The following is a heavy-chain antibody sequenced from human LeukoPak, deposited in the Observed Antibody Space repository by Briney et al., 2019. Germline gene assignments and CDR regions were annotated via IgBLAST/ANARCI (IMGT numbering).Heavy chain of an antibody. D-gene: IGHD5-24*01. CDR2: INPSSGGT. J-gene: IGHJ4*02. Sequence: ASVKVSCKASGYTFTGYYMHWVRQAPGQGLEWMGWINPSSGGTNYAQKFQGRVTMTRDTSISTAYMELSRLRSDDTAVYYCARPREMATIKTDFDYWGQGTLVTVSS. CDR1: GYTFTGYY. V-gene: IGHV1-2*02. CDR3: ARPREMATIKTDFDY.